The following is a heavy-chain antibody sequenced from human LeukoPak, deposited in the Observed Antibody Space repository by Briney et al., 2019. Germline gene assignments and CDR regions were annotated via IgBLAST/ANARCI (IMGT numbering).Heavy chain of an antibody. D-gene: IGHD3-22*01. CDR3: AGETRYYYDSSGSNY. CDR1: GGSISSYY. CDR2: IYTSGST. J-gene: IGHJ4*02. Sequence: SETLSLTCTVSGGSISSYYWSWIRQPPGKGLEWIGYIYTSGSTNYNPSLKSRVTISVDTSKNQFSLKLSSVTAADTAVYYCAGETRYYYDSSGSNYWGQGTLVTVSS. V-gene: IGHV4-4*09.